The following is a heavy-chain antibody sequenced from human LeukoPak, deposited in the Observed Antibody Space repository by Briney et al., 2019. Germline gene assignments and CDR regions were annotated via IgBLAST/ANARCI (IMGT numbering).Heavy chain of an antibody. D-gene: IGHD2-21*02. Sequence: SVKVSCKASGGTFSSYAISWVRQAPGQGLEWMGRIIPILGIANYAQKFQGRVTITADKSTSTAYMELSSLRSEDTAVYYCARGPNCGGDCYDRPEYLQHWGQGTLVTVSS. V-gene: IGHV1-69*04. CDR3: ARGPNCGGDCYDRPEYLQH. CDR2: IIPILGIA. CDR1: GGTFSSYA. J-gene: IGHJ1*01.